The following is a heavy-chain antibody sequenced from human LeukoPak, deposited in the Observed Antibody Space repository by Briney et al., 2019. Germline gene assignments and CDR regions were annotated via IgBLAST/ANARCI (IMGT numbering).Heavy chain of an antibody. V-gene: IGHV1-8*01. J-gene: IGHJ1*01. CDR1: GYTFTSYD. Sequence: ASVKVSCKASGYTFTSYDINWVRQATGQGLEWMGWMNPNSGNTGYAQKFLGRVTMTRDTSTSTVHMDLSSLRSEDTAVYYCARPGSPAAGASDFHHWGQGTLVTVSS. CDR2: MNPNSGNT. CDR3: ARPGSPAAGASDFHH. D-gene: IGHD6-13*01.